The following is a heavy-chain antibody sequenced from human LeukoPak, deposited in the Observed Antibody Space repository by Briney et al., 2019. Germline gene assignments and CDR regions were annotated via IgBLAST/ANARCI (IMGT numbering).Heavy chain of an antibody. CDR3: AREPGFDSSGYLNWFDP. D-gene: IGHD3-22*01. CDR1: GRSISSYY. J-gene: IGHJ5*02. V-gene: IGHV4-59*01. CDR2: ISYSGST. Sequence: SETLSLTCTVSGRSISSYYWSWIRQPPGKGLECIACISYSGSTKYNPSLKSRVNISVDTSKNQLSLKLSSVTAADTAVYYCAREPGFDSSGYLNWFDPWGQGTLVTVSS.